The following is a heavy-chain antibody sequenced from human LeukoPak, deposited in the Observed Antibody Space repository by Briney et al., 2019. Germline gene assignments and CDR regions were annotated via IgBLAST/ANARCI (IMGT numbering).Heavy chain of an antibody. Sequence: GGSLRLSCAASGFTVSGNYMNWVRQAPGKGLEWVSVIYSGGPTYYADSVRGRFTISRDNAKNSLYLHVNSLRAEDTAVYYCAREPDTSSSDYFDYWGQGTLVTVSS. CDR1: GFTVSGNY. J-gene: IGHJ4*02. D-gene: IGHD6-6*01. V-gene: IGHV3-53*01. CDR3: AREPDTSSSDYFDY. CDR2: IYSGGPT.